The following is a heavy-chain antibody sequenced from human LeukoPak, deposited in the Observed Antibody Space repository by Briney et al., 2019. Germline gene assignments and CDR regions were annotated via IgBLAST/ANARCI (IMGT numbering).Heavy chain of an antibody. CDR1: GFTFSSSA. D-gene: IGHD2-15*01. CDR3: AKQLGYCSDGSCYFPY. CDR2: ISNNGGYT. J-gene: IGHJ4*02. Sequence: GGSLRLSCAASGFTFSSSAMSWVRQAPGKGLEWVSAISNNGGYTYYADSVQGRFTISRDNSKSTLCLQMNSLRAEDTAVYYCAKQLGYCSDGSCYFPYWGQGTLVTVTS. V-gene: IGHV3-23*01.